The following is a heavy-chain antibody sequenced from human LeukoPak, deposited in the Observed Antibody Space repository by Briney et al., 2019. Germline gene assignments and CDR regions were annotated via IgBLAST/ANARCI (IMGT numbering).Heavy chain of an antibody. V-gene: IGHV1-18*01. Sequence: ASVKVSCKASGYTFTSYGISWVRQAPGRGLEWMGWISAYNGNTNYAQKLQGRVTMTTDTSTSTAYMELRSLRSDDTAAYYCARAVGGGYSSSYYYYYYMDVWGKGTTVTVSS. CDR1: GYTFTSYG. CDR3: ARAVGGGYSSSYYYYYYMDV. J-gene: IGHJ6*03. D-gene: IGHD6-13*01. CDR2: ISAYNGNT.